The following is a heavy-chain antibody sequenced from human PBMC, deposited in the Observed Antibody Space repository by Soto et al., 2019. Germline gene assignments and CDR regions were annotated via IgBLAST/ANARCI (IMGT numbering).Heavy chain of an antibody. J-gene: IGHJ3*02. D-gene: IGHD2-21*01. Sequence: SQALPISCAISGRRVSRNSGAWNWIKQSPSRGLEWLGRTYYRSKWYNDYAVSVKSRITINPDTSKNQFSLQLNSVTPEDTAVYYCARDLHIVVVIHAFDIWGQGTMVTVSS. CDR3: ARDLHIVVVIHAFDI. CDR1: GRRVSRNSGA. CDR2: TYYRSKWYN. V-gene: IGHV6-1*01.